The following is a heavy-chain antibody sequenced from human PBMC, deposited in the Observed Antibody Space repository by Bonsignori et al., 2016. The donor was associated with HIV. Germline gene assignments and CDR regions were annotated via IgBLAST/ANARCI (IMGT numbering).Heavy chain of an antibody. CDR1: VGPSVITT. J-gene: IGHJ3*02. CDR3: ARALRYYDYWSGGAGGAFDI. D-gene: IGHD3-3*01. V-gene: IGHV4-34*01. Sequence: SDDPVPHLCCLYVGPSVITTGPGSATPPGRGLEWIGEINHSGSANYNPSLKSRVTISTDTSKNQFSLNVTSVTAADTAVYYCARALRYYDYWSGGAGGAFDIWGQGKLVTVSS. CDR2: INHSGSA.